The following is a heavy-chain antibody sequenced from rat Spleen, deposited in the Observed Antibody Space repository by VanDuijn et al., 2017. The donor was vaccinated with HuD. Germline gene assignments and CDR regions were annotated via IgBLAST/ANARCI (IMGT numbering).Heavy chain of an antibody. J-gene: IGHJ3*01. Sequence: QVQLKESGPGLVQPSETLSLTCTVSGFSLTSYSVSWVRQPSGKGPEWMGRMWYDGDTAYNSALKSRLSISRDTSKSQVFLKMNSLQTEDTATYYCARDENGYIYVWFAYWGQGTLVTVSS. CDR3: ARDENGYIYVWFAY. CDR1: GFSLTSYS. D-gene: IGHD1-4*01. V-gene: IGHV2-34*01. CDR2: MWYDGDT.